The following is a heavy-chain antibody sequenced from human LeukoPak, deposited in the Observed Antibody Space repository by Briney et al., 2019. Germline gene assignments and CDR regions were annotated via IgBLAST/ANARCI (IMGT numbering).Heavy chain of an antibody. J-gene: IGHJ5*02. CDR1: GFTFSSYS. D-gene: IGHD2-15*01. CDR2: ISTSSSYI. CDR3: AGGADGVSSNSRGWFDP. Sequence: GGSLRLSCTASGFTFSSYSMNWVRQAPGKGLEWVSSISTSSSYIYYADSVKGRFTISRDNARNSLYLQMNTLRAEDTAVYSCAGGADGVSSNSRGWFDPWGQGTLVTVSS. V-gene: IGHV3-21*01.